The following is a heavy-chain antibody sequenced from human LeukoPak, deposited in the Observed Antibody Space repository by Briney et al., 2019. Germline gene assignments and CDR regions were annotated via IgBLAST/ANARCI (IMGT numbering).Heavy chain of an antibody. CDR2: IKEGGSEK. V-gene: IGHV3-7*01. CDR3: VRDRGYCSGGNCYTVLDY. J-gene: IGHJ4*02. D-gene: IGHD2-15*01. Sequence: GGSLRLSCAASGFSFSSYYMTWVRQAPGKGLEWVAYIKEGGSEKNYVDSVKGRFTISRDNAKNSLYLQMNSLRAEDTAVYYCVRDRGYCSGGNCYTVLDYWGQGTLVTVSS. CDR1: GFSFSSYY.